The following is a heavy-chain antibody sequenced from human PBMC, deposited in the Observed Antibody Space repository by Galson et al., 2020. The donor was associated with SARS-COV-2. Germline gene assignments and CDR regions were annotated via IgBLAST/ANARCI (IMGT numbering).Heavy chain of an antibody. J-gene: IGHJ4*02. CDR1: GYTFTGYY. CDR2: INPNSGGT. V-gene: IGHV1-2*02. D-gene: IGHD3-22*01. CDR3: ARDPEYYYDSSGYYSG. Sequence: ASVKVSCKASGYTFTGYYLHWVRQAPGQGLEWMGWINPNSGGTNYAQKFQGRVTMTRDTSISTAYMDLSRLRSDDTAVYYCARDPEYYYDSSGYYSGWGQGTLVTVSS.